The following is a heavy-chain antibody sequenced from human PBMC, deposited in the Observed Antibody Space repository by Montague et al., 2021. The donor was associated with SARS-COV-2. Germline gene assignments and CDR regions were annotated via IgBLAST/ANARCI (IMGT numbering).Heavy chain of an antibody. J-gene: IGHJ4*02. Sequence: SETLSLTCTVSGGSISGYYWTWMRQPPGKGLEWLGHIYYTGSTKYNPSLKSRVTISIDTPKNQFSLKLRSVTAADTAVDVCARAKTTCFMANCVNYLDYGGQGARVTGAS. CDR2: IYYTGST. D-gene: IGHD2-2*01. CDR3: ARAKTTCFMANCVNYLDY. CDR1: GGSISGYY. V-gene: IGHV4-59*01.